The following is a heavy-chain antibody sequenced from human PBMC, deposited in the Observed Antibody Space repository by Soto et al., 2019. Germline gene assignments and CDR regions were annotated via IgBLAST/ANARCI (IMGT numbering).Heavy chain of an antibody. D-gene: IGHD3-3*01. CDR1: RGSVRGRAYY. V-gene: IGHV4-61*08. CDR3: AREFNSDYWNGYSSQGYFDN. CDR2: IFHSGST. J-gene: IGHJ4*02. Sequence: PSETLSLTCTVSRGSVRGRAYYWSWIRQSPGKGLEWIGYIFHSGSTKYNPSLKSRATISVDTSTNQFSLKLTSVTAADTAVYYCAREFNSDYWNGYSSQGYFDNWGQGTQVTVSS.